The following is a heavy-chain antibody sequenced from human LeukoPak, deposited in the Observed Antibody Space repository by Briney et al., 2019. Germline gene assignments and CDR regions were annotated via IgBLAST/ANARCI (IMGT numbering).Heavy chain of an antibody. D-gene: IGHD1-26*01. CDR1: GFTFSSYS. CDR3: ARDSSGSYHFYFDF. V-gene: IGHV3-21*01. Sequence: GGSLRLSCAASGFTFSSYSMNWVRQAPGQGLEWVSSISSGSSYIHYADSVRGRFTISRDKAKNSLYLQMNSLRAEDTAVYCCARDSSGSYHFYFDFWGQGTLVAVSS. J-gene: IGHJ4*02. CDR2: ISSGSSYI.